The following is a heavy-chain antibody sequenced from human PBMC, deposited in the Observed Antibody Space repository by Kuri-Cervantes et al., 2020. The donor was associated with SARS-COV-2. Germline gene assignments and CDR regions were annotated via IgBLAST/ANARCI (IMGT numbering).Heavy chain of an antibody. D-gene: IGHD3-9*01. V-gene: IGHV3-53*04. CDR1: GFTVSSNY. J-gene: IGHJ4*02. CDR3: ARDYEGFTTLYYFDY. Sequence: GGSLRLSCAASGFTVSSNYMSWVRQAPGKGLEWVSVIYSGGSTYYADSVKGRFTISRHNSKNTLYLQMNSLRAEDTAVYYCARDYEGFTTLYYFDYWGQGTLVTVSS. CDR2: IYSGGST.